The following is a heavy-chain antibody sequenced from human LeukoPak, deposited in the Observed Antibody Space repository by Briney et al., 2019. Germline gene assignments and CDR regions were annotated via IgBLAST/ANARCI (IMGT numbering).Heavy chain of an antibody. V-gene: IGHV3-66*02. CDR3: ARDATAGYSSG. CDR2: IYSGGST. Sequence: PGGSLRLSCAASGFTVSSNYMSWVRQAPGKGLEWVSVIYSGGSTYYADPVKGRFTISRDNSKNTLYLQMNSLRAEDTAVYYCARDATAGYSSGWGQGTLVTVSS. J-gene: IGHJ4*02. D-gene: IGHD6-19*01. CDR1: GFTVSSNY.